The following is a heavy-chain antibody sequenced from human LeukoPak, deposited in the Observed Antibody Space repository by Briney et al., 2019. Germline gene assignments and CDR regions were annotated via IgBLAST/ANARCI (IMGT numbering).Heavy chain of an antibody. CDR3: AKQRCSGGSCFFYDYFDY. CDR2: IYYSGST. Sequence: SETLSLTCTVSGGSISSSSYYWAWIRQSPGKGLECIGSIYYSGSTYYNPSLKSRVTISVDTSKNQFSLKLSSVTAADTAVYYCAKQRCSGGSCFFYDYFDYWGQGALVTVSS. V-gene: IGHV4-39*01. D-gene: IGHD2-15*01. CDR1: GGSISSSSYY. J-gene: IGHJ4*02.